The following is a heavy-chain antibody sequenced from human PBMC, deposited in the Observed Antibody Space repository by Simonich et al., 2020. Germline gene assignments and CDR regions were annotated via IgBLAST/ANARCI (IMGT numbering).Heavy chain of an antibody. CDR1: GFTFSSYG. Sequence: QVQLVESGGGVVQPGRSLRLSCAASGFTFSSYGMHWVRQAPGKGVEGVAVIWYDGSNKYYADSVKGRFTISRDNSKNTLYLQMNSLRAEDTAVYYCARDRDSGSYFDYWGQGTLVTVSS. J-gene: IGHJ4*02. D-gene: IGHD1-26*01. V-gene: IGHV3-33*01. CDR2: IWYDGSNK. CDR3: ARDRDSGSYFDY.